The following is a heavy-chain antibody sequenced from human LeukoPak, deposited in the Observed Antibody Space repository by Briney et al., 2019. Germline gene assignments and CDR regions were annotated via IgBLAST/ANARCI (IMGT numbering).Heavy chain of an antibody. J-gene: IGHJ3*02. Sequence: ASVKVSCKASGYTFTSYDINWVRQATGQGLEWMGWMNPNSGNTGYAQKFQGRVTMTRNTSISTAYMELSSLRSEDTAVYYCAGVRIQLWLRWGDAFDIWGQGTMVTVSS. D-gene: IGHD5-18*01. CDR3: AGVRIQLWLRWGDAFDI. CDR2: MNPNSGNT. CDR1: GYTFTSYD. V-gene: IGHV1-8*01.